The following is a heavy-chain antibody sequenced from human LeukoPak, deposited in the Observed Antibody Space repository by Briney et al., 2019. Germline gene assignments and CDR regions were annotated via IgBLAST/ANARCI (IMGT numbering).Heavy chain of an antibody. J-gene: IGHJ6*03. Sequence: PGGSLRLSCAASGFTFSSYAMSWVRQAPGKGLEWVSAISGSGGSTYYADSVKGRFTISRDNSKNTLYLQMNSLRAEDTAVYYCAKSEIAAAPRDYYYYMDVWGKGTTVTVSS. CDR1: GFTFSSYA. D-gene: IGHD6-13*01. CDR2: ISGSGGST. V-gene: IGHV3-23*01. CDR3: AKSEIAAAPRDYYYYMDV.